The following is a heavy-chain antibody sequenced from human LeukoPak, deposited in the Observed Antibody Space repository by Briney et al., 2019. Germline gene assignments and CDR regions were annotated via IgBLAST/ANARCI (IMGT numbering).Heavy chain of an antibody. Sequence: GGSLRLSCAASGFTFSTQTMTWVRQAPGKGLEWVPYISSAGTNMDYADSVKGRFTISRDNAKDSLFLQMNNLRADDTAVYYCAKGHTYGMTWGQGTLVTVSS. CDR2: ISSAGTNM. J-gene: IGHJ1*01. D-gene: IGHD5-18*01. CDR3: AKGHTYGMT. V-gene: IGHV3-48*04. CDR1: GFTFSTQT.